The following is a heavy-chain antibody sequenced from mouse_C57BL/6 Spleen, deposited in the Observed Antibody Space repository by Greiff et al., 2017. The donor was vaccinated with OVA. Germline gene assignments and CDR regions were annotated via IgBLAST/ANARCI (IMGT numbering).Heavy chain of an antibody. V-gene: IGHV1-69*01. CDR3: ARRDSNGFAY. Sequence: VQLQQPGAELVMPGASVQLSCKASGYTFTSYWMHWVKQRPGQGLEWIGEIDPSDSYTNYNQKFKGKSTLTVDKSSSTAYMQLSSLTSEDSAVYYCARRDSNGFAYWGQGTLVTVSA. J-gene: IGHJ3*01. CDR2: IDPSDSYT. D-gene: IGHD2-5*01. CDR1: GYTFTSYW.